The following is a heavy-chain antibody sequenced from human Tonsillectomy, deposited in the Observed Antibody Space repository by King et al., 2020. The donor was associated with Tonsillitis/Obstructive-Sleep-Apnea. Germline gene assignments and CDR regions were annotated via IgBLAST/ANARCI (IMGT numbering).Heavy chain of an antibody. CDR3: ARDIVVVTVTTGYYYYYYYMDV. J-gene: IGHJ6*03. D-gene: IGHD2-2*01. CDR2: FDWNDDK. Sequence: TLQESGPALVKPTQTLTLTCTFSGFSLSTSGMCVSWIRQPPGKALEWLARFDWNDDKYYSTSLKTRLTISKDTSKNHVVLTMTKMDPVDTATYYCARDIVVVTVTTGYYYYYYYMDVWGKGTTVTVSS. V-gene: IGHV2-70*11. CDR1: GFSLSTSGMC.